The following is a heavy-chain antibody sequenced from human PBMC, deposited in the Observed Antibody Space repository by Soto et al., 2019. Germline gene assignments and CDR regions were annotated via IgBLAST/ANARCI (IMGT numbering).Heavy chain of an antibody. V-gene: IGHV1-69*12. CDR2: IIPIFGTA. CDR3: ARIVYYDSTNYYYYYGMDV. D-gene: IGHD3-22*01. CDR1: GGTFSSYA. Sequence: QVQLVQSGAEVKKPGSSVKVSCKASGGTFSSYAISWVRQAPGQGLEWMGGIIPIFGTANYAQKFQGRVTITADESTSTAYMELSSLRSEDTAVYYCARIVYYDSTNYYYYYGMDVWGQGTTVTVSS. J-gene: IGHJ6*02.